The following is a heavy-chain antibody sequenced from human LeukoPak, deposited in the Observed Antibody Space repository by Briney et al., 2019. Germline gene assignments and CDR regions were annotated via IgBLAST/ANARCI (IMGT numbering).Heavy chain of an antibody. CDR1: GYSISSGYY. CDR2: IYHSGST. D-gene: IGHD1-26*01. Sequence: PSETLSLTCTVSGYSISSGYYWGWIRQPPGKGLEWIGNIYHSGSTYYNPSLKSRVTISVDTSKNQFSLKLSSVTAADTAVYYCARDGRFPPEVLPRYFDYWGQGTLVTVSS. CDR3: ARDGRFPPEVLPRYFDY. J-gene: IGHJ4*02. V-gene: IGHV4-38-2*02.